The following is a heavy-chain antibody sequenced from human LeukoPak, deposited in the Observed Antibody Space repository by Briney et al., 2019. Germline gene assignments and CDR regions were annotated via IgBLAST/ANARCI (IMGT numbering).Heavy chain of an antibody. J-gene: IGHJ4*02. Sequence: GASVKVSCEASGYTFTGYYMHWVRQAPGQGLEWMGWINPNSGGTNYAQKFQGRVTMTRDTSISTAYMELSRLRSDDTAVYYCARCGYTGYDYYFDYWGQGTLVTVSS. CDR3: ARCGYTGYDYYFDY. V-gene: IGHV1-2*02. CDR1: GYTFTGYY. D-gene: IGHD5-12*01. CDR2: INPNSGGT.